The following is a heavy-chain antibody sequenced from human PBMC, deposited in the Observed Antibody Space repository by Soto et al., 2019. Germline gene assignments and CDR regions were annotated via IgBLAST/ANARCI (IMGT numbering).Heavy chain of an antibody. D-gene: IGHD1-26*01. CDR1: GYSFPRYC. V-gene: IGHV5-51*01. CDR3: ARRRIVGATRYYYGLDV. J-gene: IGHJ6*02. Sequence: PGESLKISCKGSGYSFPRYCIGWVRQNPGKGLEWMGIIYPGDSDTRYSRSFQGQVTISADKPISTAYLQWSSLKASDTAMYYCARRRIVGATRYYYGLDVWGQGTTVTVSS. CDR2: IYPGDSDT.